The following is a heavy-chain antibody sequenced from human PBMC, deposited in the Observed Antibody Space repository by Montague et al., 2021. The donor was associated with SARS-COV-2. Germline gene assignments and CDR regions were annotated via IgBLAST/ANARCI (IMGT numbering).Heavy chain of an antibody. D-gene: IGHD3/OR15-3a*01. CDR2: INHSGST. V-gene: IGHV4-34*01. Sequence: SETLSLTCVLYGGSFSGDNWSWIRQPPGKGLEWIGQINHSGSTNYNPSLKSRVTMSVDTSKNQFSLNLRSVTAADTAMYYCAREPGVLDAYYYGMDVWGQGTTVTVSS. J-gene: IGHJ6*02. CDR3: AREPGVLDAYYYGMDV. CDR1: GGSFSGDN.